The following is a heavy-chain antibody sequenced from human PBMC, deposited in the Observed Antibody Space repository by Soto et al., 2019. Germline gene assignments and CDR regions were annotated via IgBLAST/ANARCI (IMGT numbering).Heavy chain of an antibody. Sequence: GESLKISCKGSGYSFTSYWIGWVSQMPGKGLEWMGIIYPGDSDTRYSPSFQGQVTISADKSISTAYLQWSSLKASDTAMYYCARLGGFLEWLSPVFYWGQGTLVTVSS. D-gene: IGHD3-3*01. CDR2: IYPGDSDT. V-gene: IGHV5-51*01. CDR1: GYSFTSYW. J-gene: IGHJ4*02. CDR3: ARLGGFLEWLSPVFY.